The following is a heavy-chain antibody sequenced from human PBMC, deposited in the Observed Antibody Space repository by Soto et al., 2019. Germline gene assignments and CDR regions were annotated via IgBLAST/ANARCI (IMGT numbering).Heavy chain of an antibody. CDR3: AKSTSTVPYGLDI. CDR2: VSGSVDNT. J-gene: IGHJ6*02. D-gene: IGHD4-4*01. CDR1: GFKFSMFA. V-gene: IGHV3-23*01. Sequence: GGSLRLSCAASGFKFSMFAMSWVRQAPGKGPEWVAAVSGSVDNTYYADSVKGRFTMSRDYTQKTVLLQMNGLRGEDTAVYYCAKSTSTVPYGLDIWGQGTTVTVSS.